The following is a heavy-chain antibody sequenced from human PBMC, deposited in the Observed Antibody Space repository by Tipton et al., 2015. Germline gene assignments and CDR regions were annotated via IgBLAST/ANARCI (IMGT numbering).Heavy chain of an antibody. CDR3: TKDSRITIFGLALPRGGMDV. D-gene: IGHD3-3*01. CDR2: IGDTGGVT. J-gene: IGHJ6*02. Sequence: GSLRLSCAASGFSFSNYAMSWVRQAPGKGLEWVSHIGDTGGVTFYADSVKGRFSISRDNSKSTLYLQMNSLRAEDTAIYYCTKDSRITIFGLALPRGGMDVWGQATTVTVSS. V-gene: IGHV3-23*01. CDR1: GFSFSNYA.